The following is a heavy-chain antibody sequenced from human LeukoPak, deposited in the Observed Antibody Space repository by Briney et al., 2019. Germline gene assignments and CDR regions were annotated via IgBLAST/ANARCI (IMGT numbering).Heavy chain of an antibody. J-gene: IGHJ4*02. Sequence: GGSLRLSCAASGFTFTDYGLSWVRQAPGKGLEWVSGISWNGANTGYADSVKGRFTISMDNAKNSLYLQMNSLRAEDTAFYYCARDGRSGWYSDFWGQGALVTVSS. CDR1: GFTFTDYG. CDR2: ISWNGANT. CDR3: ARDGRSGWYSDF. V-gene: IGHV3-20*04. D-gene: IGHD6-19*01.